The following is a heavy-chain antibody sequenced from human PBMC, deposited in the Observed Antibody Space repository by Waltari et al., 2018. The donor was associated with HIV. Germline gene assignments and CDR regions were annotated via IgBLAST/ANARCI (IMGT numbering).Heavy chain of an antibody. CDR3: ARASHYIEFSTFDGDYYFDL. CDR2: INSDGSTR. CDR1: GIRLRNHW. V-gene: IGHV3-74*01. Sequence: VQLVASGVGSIKTGGSLRLSCTGSGIRLRNHWLPWVLPRPGKGLVWVARINSDGSTRNYADAVKGRFVISRDNSRNTVYLQLNSVKVEDTAVYFCARASHYIEFSTFDGDYYFDLWGRGTRVAVSS. J-gene: IGHJ4*02. D-gene: IGHD3-9*01.